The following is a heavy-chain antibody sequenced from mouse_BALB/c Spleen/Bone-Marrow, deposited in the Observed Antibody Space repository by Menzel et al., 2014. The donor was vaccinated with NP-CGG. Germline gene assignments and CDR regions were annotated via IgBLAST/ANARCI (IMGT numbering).Heavy chain of an antibody. V-gene: IGHV7-3*02. Sequence: EVQRVESGGGLVQPGSSLILSCAPSGFTFTDYYMNWVRQPPGKALEWLGFIRNKANGYTTEFSASVKGRFTISRDNSQSILYLQMNTLRAEDSATYYCARYDGYSDNAMDYWGQGTSVTVSS. D-gene: IGHD2-3*01. CDR3: ARYDGYSDNAMDY. J-gene: IGHJ4*01. CDR2: IRNKANGYTT. CDR1: GFTFTDYY.